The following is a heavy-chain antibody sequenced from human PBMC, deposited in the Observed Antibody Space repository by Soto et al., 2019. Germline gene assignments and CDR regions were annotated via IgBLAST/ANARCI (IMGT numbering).Heavy chain of an antibody. J-gene: IGHJ4*02. CDR3: AKDLDYGDYVWGFDY. CDR2: ISGSGGST. Sequence: EVQLLESGGGLVQPGGSLRLSCAASGFTFSSYAMSWVRQAPGKGLEWVSAISGSGGSTYYADSVKGRFTISRDNSKNPLYLQMNSLRAEDTAVYYCAKDLDYGDYVWGFDYWGQGTLVTVSS. D-gene: IGHD4-17*01. V-gene: IGHV3-23*01. CDR1: GFTFSSYA.